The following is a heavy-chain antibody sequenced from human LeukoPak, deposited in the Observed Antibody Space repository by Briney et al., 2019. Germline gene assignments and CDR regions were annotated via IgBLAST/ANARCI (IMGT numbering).Heavy chain of an antibody. Sequence: SQTLSLTCTVSGVSISSGGYYWSWIRQHPGKDLEWIGYIYYSGSTSYNPSLKSRVTISVDTSRNQFSLKLSSVTAADTAVYYCASLAVAGLSEGYWGQGTLVIVSS. D-gene: IGHD6-19*01. CDR1: GVSISSGGYY. CDR3: ASLAVAGLSEGY. J-gene: IGHJ4*02. V-gene: IGHV4-31*03. CDR2: IYYSGST.